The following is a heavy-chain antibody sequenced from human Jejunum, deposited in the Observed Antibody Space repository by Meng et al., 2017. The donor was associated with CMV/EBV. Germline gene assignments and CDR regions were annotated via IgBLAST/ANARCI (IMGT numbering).Heavy chain of an antibody. J-gene: IGHJ4*02. CDR3: ARVESARRHFDS. D-gene: IGHD1-1*01. CDR1: GGSVSSSSYY. Sequence: SGGSVSSSSYYWSWIRQPPGKGLEWVGNVYYSGSVNYNPSLKSRVTVSVDTSKNHFSLKLSSVTAADTAVYYCARVESARRHFDSWGQGMLVTVSS. V-gene: IGHV4-61*03. CDR2: VYYSGSV.